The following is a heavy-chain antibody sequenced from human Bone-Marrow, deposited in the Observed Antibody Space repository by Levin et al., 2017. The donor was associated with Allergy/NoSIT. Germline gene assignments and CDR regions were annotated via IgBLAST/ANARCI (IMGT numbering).Heavy chain of an antibody. D-gene: IGHD4-23*01. J-gene: IGHJ6*04. V-gene: IGHV3-9*01. Sequence: SLKISCAASGFTFTDYAIHWIRQAPGRGLEWVSGVSWNSGTIGYADSVKGRFTISRDNAKNSLYLQMNSLRTEDTALYFCARHKDYGGNGYYYYGMDVWGSRPTVTVSS. CDR2: VSWNSGTI. CDR1: GFTFTDYA. CDR3: ARHKDYGGNGYYYYGMDV.